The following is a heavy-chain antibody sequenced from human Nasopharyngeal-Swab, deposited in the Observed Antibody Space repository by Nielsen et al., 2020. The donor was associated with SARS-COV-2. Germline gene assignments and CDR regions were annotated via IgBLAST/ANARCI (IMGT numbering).Heavy chain of an antibody. CDR1: GFTFSSYS. CDR3: ARGSYYYDSSGYYDY. D-gene: IGHD3-22*01. CDR2: ISSSSSHI. V-gene: IGHV3-21*01. Sequence: GGSLRLSCAAFGFTFSSYSMNWVRQAPGKGLEWVSSISSSSSHIYYADSVKGRFTISRDNAKNSLYLQMNSLRAEDTAVYYCARGSYYYDSSGYYDYWGQGTLVTVSS. J-gene: IGHJ4*02.